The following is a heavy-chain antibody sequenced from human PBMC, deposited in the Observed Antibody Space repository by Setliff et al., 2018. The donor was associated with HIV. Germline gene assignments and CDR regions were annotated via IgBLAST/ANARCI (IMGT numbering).Heavy chain of an antibody. V-gene: IGHV4-61*02. CDR2: ISASGST. J-gene: IGHJ4*02. CDR1: GGSISTGVYY. CDR3: ARVYSRSWFFFDH. D-gene: IGHD6-13*01. Sequence: PSETLSLTCTVSGGSISTGVYYWSWIRQPADKALEWIGRISASGSTNYNPSLESRVTLSIDTSNNQFSLKLTSVIAADTAVYYCARVYSRSWFFFDHWGQGILVTVSS.